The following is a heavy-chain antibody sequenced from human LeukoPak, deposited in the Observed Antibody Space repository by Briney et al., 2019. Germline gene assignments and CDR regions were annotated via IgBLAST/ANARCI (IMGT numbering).Heavy chain of an antibody. D-gene: IGHD3-10*01. CDR1: GFTFSSYS. CDR3: ARDLGWFGEFHNWFDP. CDR2: IISSSSTI. Sequence: GGSLRLSCAASGFTFSSYSMNWVRQAPGKGLEWVSYIISSSSTIYYADSVKGRFTISRDNAKNSLYLQMNSLRDEDTAVYYCARDLGWFGEFHNWFDPWGQGTLVTVSS. V-gene: IGHV3-48*02. J-gene: IGHJ5*02.